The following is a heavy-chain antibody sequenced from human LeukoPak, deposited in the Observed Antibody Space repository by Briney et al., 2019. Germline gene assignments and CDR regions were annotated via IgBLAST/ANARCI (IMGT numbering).Heavy chain of an antibody. CDR2: IYIGDSDT. Sequence: GESLKISCKGSGYSFTTNWIAWVRQMPGKGLEWMGSIYIGDSDTRYSPSFQGQVTISADKSITTAYLQWSSLEASDTAIYYCARWPYSGSSVYNWFDPWGQGTAVTVSS. CDR3: ARWPYSGSSVYNWFDP. J-gene: IGHJ5*02. D-gene: IGHD6-6*01. V-gene: IGHV5-51*01. CDR1: GYSFTTNW.